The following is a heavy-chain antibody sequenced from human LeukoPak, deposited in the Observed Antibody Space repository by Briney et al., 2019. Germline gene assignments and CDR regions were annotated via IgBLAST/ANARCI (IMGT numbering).Heavy chain of an antibody. J-gene: IGHJ6*02. Sequence: GGSLTLSWAPWVLIFRIYAMRWVRHAPGEGQEWVSSICSSGGSTYYPDSVKGRFTISRHNSKNTLGLQMNRLRARETATYDCAKGGGLWFGDTPYGMDVWGQGTTVTVSS. CDR2: ICSSGGST. V-gene: IGHV3-23*01. CDR1: VLIFRIYA. CDR3: AKGGGLWFGDTPYGMDV. D-gene: IGHD3-10*01.